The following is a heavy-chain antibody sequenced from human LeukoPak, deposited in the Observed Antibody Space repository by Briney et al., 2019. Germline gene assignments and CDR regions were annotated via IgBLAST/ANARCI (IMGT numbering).Heavy chain of an antibody. Sequence: ASVKVSCKVSGYTLTELSMHWVRQAPGKGLEWMGGFDPEDDDTIYAQKFQGRVIMTEDTSTDTAYMELSSLRSEDTAVYYCASSSCGWDAFDIWGQGTMVTVSS. CDR3: ASSSCGWDAFDI. CDR2: FDPEDDDT. D-gene: IGHD6-19*01. CDR1: GYTLTELS. J-gene: IGHJ3*02. V-gene: IGHV1-24*01.